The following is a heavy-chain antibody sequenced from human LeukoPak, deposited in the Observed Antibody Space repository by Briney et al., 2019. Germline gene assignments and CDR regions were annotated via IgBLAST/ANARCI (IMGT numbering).Heavy chain of an antibody. CDR1: GFTFSSYA. Sequence: GGSLRLSCAASGFTFSSYAMHWVRQAPGKGLEWVAVISYDGSNKYYADSVKGRFTISRDNSKNTLYLQMNSLRAEDTAVYYCARDGGVVVPAAKLDYWGQGTLVTVSS. CDR3: ARDGGVVVPAAKLDY. CDR2: ISYDGSNK. D-gene: IGHD2-2*01. J-gene: IGHJ4*02. V-gene: IGHV3-30-3*01.